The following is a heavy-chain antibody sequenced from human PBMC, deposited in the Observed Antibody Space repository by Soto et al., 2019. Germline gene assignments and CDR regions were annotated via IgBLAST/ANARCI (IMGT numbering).Heavy chain of an antibody. J-gene: IGHJ4*02. Sequence: EVQLLESGGGLVQPGGSLRLSCAASGFTFSSYAMSWVRQAPGKGLEWVSAISGSGGSTYYADSVKGRFTISRDKSKNTLYLQMNSLRAEDTAVYYCAKDRIYYDYVWGSYRYPYYFDYWGQGTLVTVSS. CDR2: ISGSGGST. D-gene: IGHD3-16*02. CDR1: GFTFSSYA. CDR3: AKDRIYYDYVWGSYRYPYYFDY. V-gene: IGHV3-23*01.